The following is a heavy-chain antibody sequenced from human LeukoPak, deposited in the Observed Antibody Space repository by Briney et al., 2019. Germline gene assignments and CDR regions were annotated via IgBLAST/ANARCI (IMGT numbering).Heavy chain of an antibody. Sequence: GASVKVSCKASGYTFTSYGISWVRQAPGQGLEWMGWIRNYNDNTNYAQKFQGRVTMTTDTSTSTAYMELRSLRSDDTAVYYCARDLGYCSRTSCRREWFDPWGQETLVTVSS. J-gene: IGHJ5*02. V-gene: IGHV1-18*01. CDR1: GYTFTSYG. CDR3: ARDLGYCSRTSCRREWFDP. CDR2: IRNYNDNT. D-gene: IGHD2-2*01.